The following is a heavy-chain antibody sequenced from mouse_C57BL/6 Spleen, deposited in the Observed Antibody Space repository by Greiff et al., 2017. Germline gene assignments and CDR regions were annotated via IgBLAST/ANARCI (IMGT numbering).Heavy chain of an antibody. J-gene: IGHJ1*03. CDR2: IDPSDSYT. Sequence: QVQLQQPGAELVMPGASVKLSCKASGYTFTSYWMHWVKQRPGQGLEWIGEIDPSDSYTNYNQKFKGKSTLTVDKSSSTAYMQLSSLTSEDSAVYYCAKGGSLSYWYFDVWGTGTTVTVSS. CDR1: GYTFTSYW. V-gene: IGHV1-69*01. CDR3: AKGGSLSYWYFDV. D-gene: IGHD1-1*02.